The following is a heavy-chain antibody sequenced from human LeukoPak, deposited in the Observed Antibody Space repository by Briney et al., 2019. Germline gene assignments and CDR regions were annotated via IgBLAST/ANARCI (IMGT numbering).Heavy chain of an antibody. J-gene: IGHJ4*02. Sequence: GGSLRLSCAASGFTFSNYNMNWVRQAPGKGLEWVSYISSAGSTIYYADSVKGRFTISRDNAENSLYLQMNSLRAEDTAVYYCASSDFWSGYYLDYWGQGTLVTVSS. CDR3: ASSDFWSGYYLDY. V-gene: IGHV3-48*01. CDR2: ISSAGSTI. CDR1: GFTFSNYN. D-gene: IGHD3-3*01.